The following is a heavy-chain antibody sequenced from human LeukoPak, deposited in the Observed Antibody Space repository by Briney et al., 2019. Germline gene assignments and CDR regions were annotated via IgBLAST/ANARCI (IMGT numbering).Heavy chain of an antibody. CDR3: ARGRSTGYPYYFEY. CDR2: MNPNSGST. Sequence: ASVKVSCKASGYTFTRYDINWVRQATGQGLEWMGWMNPNSGSTGYAQKFQGRVTITRNTSISTAYMELSGLRSEDTGVYYCARGRSTGYPYYFEYWGQGTLVTVSS. V-gene: IGHV1-8*03. CDR1: GYTFTRYD. D-gene: IGHD5-12*01. J-gene: IGHJ4*02.